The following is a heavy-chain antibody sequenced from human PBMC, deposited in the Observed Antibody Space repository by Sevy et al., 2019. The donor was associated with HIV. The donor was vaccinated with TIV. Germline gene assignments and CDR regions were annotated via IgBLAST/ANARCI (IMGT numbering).Heavy chain of an antibody. Sequence: GGSLRLSCAASGFTVSSNYMSWVRQAPGKGLEWVSVIYSGGNTYYADSVKGRFTISRDNSKNTLYLQMNSLRAEDTAVYYCASATQGYYFDYWGQGTLVTVSS. CDR3: ASATQGYYFDY. V-gene: IGHV3-66*01. D-gene: IGHD2-15*01. CDR2: IYSGGNT. J-gene: IGHJ4*02. CDR1: GFTVSSNY.